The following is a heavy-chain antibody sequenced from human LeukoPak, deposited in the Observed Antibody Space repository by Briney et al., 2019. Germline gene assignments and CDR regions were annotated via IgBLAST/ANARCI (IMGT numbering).Heavy chain of an antibody. D-gene: IGHD3-10*01. J-gene: IGHJ4*02. Sequence: GGSLRLSCAASGFTFGDYYMSWIRQAPGKGLEWVSYISSSSSYTNYADSVKGRFTISRDNAKNSLYLQMNSLRAEDTAVYYCARVGGSGSHDYWGQGTLVTVSS. V-gene: IGHV3-11*05. CDR3: ARVGGSGSHDY. CDR1: GFTFGDYY. CDR2: ISSSSSYT.